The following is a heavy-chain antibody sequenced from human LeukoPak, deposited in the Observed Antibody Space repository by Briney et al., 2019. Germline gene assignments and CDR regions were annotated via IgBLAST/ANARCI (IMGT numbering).Heavy chain of an antibody. V-gene: IGHV3-23*01. J-gene: IGHJ4*02. Sequence: PGGSLRLSCAASGFTFSSYAMSWVRQAPGKGLEGVSAISGSGGSTYYADSVKGRFTISRDNSKNTLYLQMNSLRAEDTAVYYCAKFSSGFTEFDYWGQGTLVTVSS. CDR1: GFTFSSYA. CDR2: ISGSGGST. D-gene: IGHD3-10*01. CDR3: AKFSSGFTEFDY.